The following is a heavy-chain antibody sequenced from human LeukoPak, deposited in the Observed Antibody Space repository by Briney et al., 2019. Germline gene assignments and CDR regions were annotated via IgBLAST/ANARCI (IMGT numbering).Heavy chain of an antibody. J-gene: IGHJ6*02. V-gene: IGHV3-7*03. CDR3: AKDDYGLGMDV. D-gene: IGHD4-17*01. Sequence: GGSLRLSCTASGFTFSSYWMTWVRQAPGKGLEGVANIHRDGSEKNSVDSVKGRFTISRDNSKNTLYLQMNSLRAEDTAVYYCAKDDYGLGMDVWGQGTTVTVSS. CDR2: IHRDGSEK. CDR1: GFTFSSYW.